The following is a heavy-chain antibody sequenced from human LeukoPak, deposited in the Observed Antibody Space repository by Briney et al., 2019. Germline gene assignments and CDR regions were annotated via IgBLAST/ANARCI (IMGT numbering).Heavy chain of an antibody. J-gene: IGHJ4*02. Sequence: GESLKISCKGSGYSFTSYWIGWVRQMPGKGLEWMGIIYPGDSDTRYSPSFQGQVTISADKSISTAYLQWSSLKASDTAMYYCARQEHYYDSSGYKPPDYWGQGTLVTVSS. V-gene: IGHV5-51*01. CDR1: GYSFTSYW. CDR2: IYPGDSDT. CDR3: ARQEHYYDSSGYKPPDY. D-gene: IGHD3-22*01.